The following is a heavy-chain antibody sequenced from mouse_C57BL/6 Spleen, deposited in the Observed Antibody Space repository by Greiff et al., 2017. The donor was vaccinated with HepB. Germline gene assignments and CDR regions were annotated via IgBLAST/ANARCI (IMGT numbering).Heavy chain of an antibody. Sequence: VQLQQPGAELVKPGASVKLSCKASGYTFTSYWMHWVKQRPGQGLEWIGMIHPNSGSTNYNEKFKSKATLTVDKSSSTAYMQLSSLTSEDSAVYYCARGYYGSSYVGYAMDYWGQGTSVTVSS. CDR1: GYTFTSYW. V-gene: IGHV1-64*01. D-gene: IGHD1-1*01. CDR2: IHPNSGST. CDR3: ARGYYGSSYVGYAMDY. J-gene: IGHJ4*01.